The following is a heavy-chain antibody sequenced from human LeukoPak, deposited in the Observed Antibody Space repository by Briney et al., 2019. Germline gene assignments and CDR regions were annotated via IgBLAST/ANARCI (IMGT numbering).Heavy chain of an antibody. J-gene: IGHJ3*02. CDR1: GGTFSSYA. CDR2: IIPIFGTA. Sequence: SVKVSCKASGGTFSSYAISWVRQAPGQGLEWMGGIIPIFGTANYAQKFQGRVTITTDESTSTAYMELSSLRSEDTAVYYCARDLGANHAFDIWGEGTMVTVSS. D-gene: IGHD1-26*01. CDR3: ARDLGANHAFDI. V-gene: IGHV1-69*05.